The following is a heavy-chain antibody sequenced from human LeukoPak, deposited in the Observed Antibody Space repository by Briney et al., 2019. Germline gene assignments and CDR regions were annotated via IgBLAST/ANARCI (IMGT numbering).Heavy chain of an antibody. Sequence: ASVKVSCKASGYTFTSYGISWVRQATGQGLEWMGWMNPNSGNTGYAQKFQGRVTMTRNTSISTAYMELSSLRSEDTAVYYCARSFLYDFWSGYYYYGMDVWGQGTTVTVSS. CDR1: GYTFTSYG. D-gene: IGHD3-3*01. V-gene: IGHV1-8*02. CDR3: ARSFLYDFWSGYYYYGMDV. CDR2: MNPNSGNT. J-gene: IGHJ6*02.